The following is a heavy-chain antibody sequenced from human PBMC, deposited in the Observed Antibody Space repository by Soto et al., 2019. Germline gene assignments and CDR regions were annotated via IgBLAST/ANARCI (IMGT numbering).Heavy chain of an antibody. CDR1: GGAISSSSYY. CDR2: FYYSGST. CDR3: ARHGPLYSRPPGWFDP. Sequence: QVHLQESGPGLVKPSETLSLTCTVSGGAISSSSYYWGWIRQPPGKGLEWIGSFYYSGSTYYNPSLKSRVSISVDTSKNQFSLKLSSVIAADTAVYYCARHGPLYSRPPGWFDPWGQGTLVTVSS. D-gene: IGHD6-13*01. J-gene: IGHJ5*02. V-gene: IGHV4-39*01.